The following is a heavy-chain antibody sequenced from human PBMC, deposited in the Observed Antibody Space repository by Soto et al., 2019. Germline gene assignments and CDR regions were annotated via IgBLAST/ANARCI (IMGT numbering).Heavy chain of an antibody. CDR3: ARDKSRWSGFDY. Sequence: LRLSCAASGFTVSSNYMSWVRQAPGKGLEWVSVIYSGGSTYYADSVKGRFTISRDNSKNTLYLQMNSLRAEDTAVYYCARDKSRWSGFDYWGQGTLVTVSS. CDR2: IYSGGST. CDR1: GFTVSSNY. V-gene: IGHV3-53*01. J-gene: IGHJ4*02. D-gene: IGHD3-10*01.